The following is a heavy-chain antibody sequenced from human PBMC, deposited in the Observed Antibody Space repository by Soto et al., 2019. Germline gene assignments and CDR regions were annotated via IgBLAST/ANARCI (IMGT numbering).Heavy chain of an antibody. V-gene: IGHV1-18*01. D-gene: IGHD1-20*01. CDR1: GYTFTSYG. Sequence: QVQLVQSGAEVKKPGASVKVSCKASGYTFTSYGISWVRQAPGQGLEWVGWISAYNGNTNYAQKCKGRVTMTKDTSTSTASMELRSLRSDDTAVYYCARDGYNWIDLRAFDIWGQGTMVTVSS. J-gene: IGHJ3*02. CDR2: ISAYNGNT. CDR3: ARDGYNWIDLRAFDI.